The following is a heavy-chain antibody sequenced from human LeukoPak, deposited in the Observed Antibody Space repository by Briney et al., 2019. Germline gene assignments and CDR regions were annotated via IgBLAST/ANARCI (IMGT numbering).Heavy chain of an antibody. J-gene: IGHJ4*02. D-gene: IGHD6-13*01. CDR3: TRDLTGTTWSENDY. Sequence: PGRSLRLSCAASGFTFTNYGMHWVRQAPGKGLEWVAVISYDGSNKYYADSVKGRFTISRDTSKNTLYLQMNNLRADDTAMYYCTRDLTGTTWSENDYWGQGTLVTISS. CDR1: GFTFTNYG. V-gene: IGHV3-30*03. CDR2: ISYDGSNK.